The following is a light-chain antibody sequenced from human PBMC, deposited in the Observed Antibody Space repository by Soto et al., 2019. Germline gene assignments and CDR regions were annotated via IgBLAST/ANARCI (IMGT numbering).Light chain of an antibody. CDR3: QHYNSYSEA. V-gene: IGKV1-5*01. CDR1: QSISSY. J-gene: IGKJ1*01. CDR2: TTS. Sequence: DIQMTQSPSSLSASVGDRVTITCRASQSISSYLNWYQHKPGKAPKLLIYTTSNLQSGVPSRFSGSGSGTEFTLTISSLQPDDFATYYCQHYNSYSEAFGQGTKVDIK.